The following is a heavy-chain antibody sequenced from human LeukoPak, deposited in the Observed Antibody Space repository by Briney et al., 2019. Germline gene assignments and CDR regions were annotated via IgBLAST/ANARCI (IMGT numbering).Heavy chain of an antibody. CDR1: AFAFSSSA. Sequence: GGSLTLSCAASAFAFSSSAMSWVRQAPGKGLEWVSAISGSGGSTYYADSVKGRFTISRDNSKNTLYLQMNSLRAEDTAVYYCAKDRTIAVAGPYFDYWGQGTLVTVSS. V-gene: IGHV3-23*01. CDR3: AKDRTIAVAGPYFDY. CDR2: ISGSGGST. J-gene: IGHJ4*02. D-gene: IGHD6-19*01.